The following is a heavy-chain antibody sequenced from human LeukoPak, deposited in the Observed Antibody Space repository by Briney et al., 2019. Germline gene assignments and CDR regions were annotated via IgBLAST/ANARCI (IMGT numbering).Heavy chain of an antibody. CDR2: ISSGSSDI. Sequence: GGSLRLSCAASRFTFSDYTMNWVRQAPVKGLEWVSSISSGSSDIHYADSVKGRFTISRDNAKNSLYLQMNSLRAEDTAVYYCAREGGDLDYWGQGTLVTVSS. D-gene: IGHD4-17*01. J-gene: IGHJ4*02. CDR1: RFTFSDYT. V-gene: IGHV3-21*01. CDR3: AREGGDLDY.